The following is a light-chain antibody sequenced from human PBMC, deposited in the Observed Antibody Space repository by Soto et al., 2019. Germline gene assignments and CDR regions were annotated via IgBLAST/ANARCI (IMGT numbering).Light chain of an antibody. V-gene: IGKV3-20*01. CDR2: GAS. CDR3: QQYGTSPPT. Sequence: EVVLTQSTGNLSLSPGERATLPCRXSQGVSSSDLAWYQQKPGQAPRLLISGASSRATGIPDRFSGSGSGTDFTLTISRLEPEDFAVFYCQQYGTSPPTFGQGTKVDI. CDR1: QGVSSSD. J-gene: IGKJ1*01.